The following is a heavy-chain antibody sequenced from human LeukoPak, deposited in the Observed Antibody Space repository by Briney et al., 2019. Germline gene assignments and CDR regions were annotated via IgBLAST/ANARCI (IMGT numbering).Heavy chain of an antibody. D-gene: IGHD6-19*01. Sequence: GGSLRLSCAASGFTFSSYAMSWVRQAPGKGLEWVSAIGSGSGGSTYYADSVKGRFTISRDNSKNTLYLQMNSLRAEDTAVYYCARAHSSGWYGDAFDIWGQGTMVTVSS. V-gene: IGHV3-23*01. CDR3: ARAHSSGWYGDAFDI. CDR2: IGSGSGGST. J-gene: IGHJ3*02. CDR1: GFTFSSYA.